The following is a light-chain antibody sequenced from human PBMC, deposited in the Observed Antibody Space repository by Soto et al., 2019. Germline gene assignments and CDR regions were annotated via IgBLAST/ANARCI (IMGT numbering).Light chain of an antibody. CDR1: QDIGNF. J-gene: IGKJ5*01. CDR3: QQDDRRPIT. CDR2: DAA. Sequence: DIQMTQSPSSLSASVGDRVTITCQASQDIGNFLTWYQQKPGRAPVLLIYDAANLATGVPPRFSGSGSGRDFTLTISSLQPGDIAAYYCQQDDRRPITFGQGTRLEIK. V-gene: IGKV1-33*01.